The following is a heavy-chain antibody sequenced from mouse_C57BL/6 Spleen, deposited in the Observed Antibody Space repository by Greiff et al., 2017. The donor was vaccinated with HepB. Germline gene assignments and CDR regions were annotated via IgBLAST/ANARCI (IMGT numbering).Heavy chain of an antibody. Sequence: DVKLVESGGGLVKPGGSLKLSCAASGFTFSSYAMSWVRQTPEKRLEWVATISDGGSYTYYPDNVKGRFTISRDNAKNNLYLQRSHLKSEDTSIYYCARDQRQAWFAYWGQGTLVTVSA. V-gene: IGHV5-4*01. CDR3: ARDQRQAWFAY. CDR1: GFTFSSYA. D-gene: IGHD6-1*01. CDR2: ISDGGSYT. J-gene: IGHJ3*01.